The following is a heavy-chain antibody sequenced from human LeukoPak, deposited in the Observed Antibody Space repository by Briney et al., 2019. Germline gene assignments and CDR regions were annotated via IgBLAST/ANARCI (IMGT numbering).Heavy chain of an antibody. CDR2: ISWNSGSI. D-gene: IGHD4-23*01. J-gene: IGHJ4*02. CDR3: AKDLGGNSDY. V-gene: IGHV3-9*01. CDR1: GFTFDDYA. Sequence: GGSLRLSCAASGFTFDDYAMHWVRQAPGKGLEWVSGISWNSGSIGYADSVKGRFTISRDNAKNSLYLQMNSLRAEDTAVYYCAKDLGGNSDYWGQGTLVTVSS.